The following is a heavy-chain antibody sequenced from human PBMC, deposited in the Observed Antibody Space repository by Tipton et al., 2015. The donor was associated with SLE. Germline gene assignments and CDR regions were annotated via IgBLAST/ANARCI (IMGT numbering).Heavy chain of an antibody. J-gene: IGHJ3*02. Sequence: SLRLSCAASGFTFSTYWMTWVRQAPGKGLEWVANIKQDGSEKYYVDSVKGRFTISRDNAKNSLYLQMNSLRAEDTAVYYCAKDLCGGHSSDYCDAFDIWGQGTMVTVSS. CDR3: AKDLCGGHSSDYCDAFDI. D-gene: IGHD3-22*01. CDR1: GFTFSTYW. V-gene: IGHV3-7*05. CDR2: IKQDGSEK.